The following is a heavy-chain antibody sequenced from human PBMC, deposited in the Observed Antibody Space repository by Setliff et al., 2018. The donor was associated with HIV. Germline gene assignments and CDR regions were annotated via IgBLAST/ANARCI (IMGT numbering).Heavy chain of an antibody. CDR2: ISNDGSHK. D-gene: IGHD3-16*01. V-gene: IGHV3-30*04. CDR1: GFAFSSTA. Sequence: PGGSLRLSCAGSGFAFSSTAMHWVRQAPGKGLEWVVVISNDGSHKYNIESVRGRFTISRDTSASAAYMDLSSLRSEDTAVYYCARIWGIPPLYYFDYWGQGTLVTVSS. J-gene: IGHJ4*02. CDR3: ARIWGIPPLYYFDY.